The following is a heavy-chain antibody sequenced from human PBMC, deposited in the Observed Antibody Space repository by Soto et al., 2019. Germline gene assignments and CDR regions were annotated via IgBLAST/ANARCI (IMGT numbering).Heavy chain of an antibody. V-gene: IGHV4-34*01. CDR3: ARGTLWPGRGGYFDY. CDR1: GGSFSGYY. CDR2: INHSGST. J-gene: IGHJ4*02. D-gene: IGHD2-21*01. Sequence: SETLSLTCAVYGGSFSGYYWSWIRQPPGKGLEWIGEINHSGSTNYNPSLKSRVTISVDTSKNQFSLKLSSVTAADTAVYYCARGTLWPGRGGYFDYWGQGTLVTVSS.